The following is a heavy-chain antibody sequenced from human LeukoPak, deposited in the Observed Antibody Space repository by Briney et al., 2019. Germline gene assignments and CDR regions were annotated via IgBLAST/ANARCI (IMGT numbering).Heavy chain of an antibody. D-gene: IGHD5-12*01. V-gene: IGHV3-74*01. CDR3: ARGYAGIDY. J-gene: IGHJ4*02. Sequence: GGSLRLSCAASGFTFSSYSMNWVRHAPGKGLVWVSRINIDGSSTIYPNSVQGRFTISRDNAKNTLYLQMNSLRAEDTAVYYCARGYAGIDYWGQGTLVTVSS. CDR1: GFTFSSYS. CDR2: INIDGSST.